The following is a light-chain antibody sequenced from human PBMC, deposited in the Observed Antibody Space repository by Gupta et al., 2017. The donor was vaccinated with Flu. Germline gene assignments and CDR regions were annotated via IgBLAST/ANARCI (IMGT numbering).Light chain of an antibody. CDR3: RQYVKWAQT. V-gene: IGKV2-30*01. CDR2: KGS. J-gene: IGKJ1*01. CDR1: VRRVYIDGNTY. Sequence: DVVMTQSPLALNVTLRQSPSISCTTSVRRVYIDGNTYLHWFQQRPGHSPRRLIHKGSNRDSGVPDRFSGSGSGTDFTLKISRVETEDVGVYYCRQYVKWAQTFGQGTKVEI.